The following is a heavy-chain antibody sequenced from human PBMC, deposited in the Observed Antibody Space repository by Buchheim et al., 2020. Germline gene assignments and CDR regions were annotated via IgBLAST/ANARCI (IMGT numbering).Heavy chain of an antibody. D-gene: IGHD2-2*01. Sequence: EVHLVESGGGLVQPGGSLRLSCAASGFTFSNYWMTWVRQAPGKGLECMANIKEDGSEKYYVDSVKGRFTISRDNAKNSLDLQMNSLRVEDTAVYYCARTECGSTSCYVDYYGMDVWGQGTT. CDR1: GFTFSNYW. CDR3: ARTECGSTSCYVDYYGMDV. J-gene: IGHJ6*02. CDR2: IKEDGSEK. V-gene: IGHV3-7*01.